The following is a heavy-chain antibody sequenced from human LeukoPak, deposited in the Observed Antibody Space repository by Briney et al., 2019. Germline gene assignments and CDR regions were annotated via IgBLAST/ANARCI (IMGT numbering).Heavy chain of an antibody. CDR3: ARADSSGSTFDY. D-gene: IGHD3-22*01. CDR1: GGSISSSSYY. CDR2: IYTSGST. Sequence: SETLSLTCTVSGGSISSSSYYWGWIRQPPGKGLEWIGSIYTSGSTNYNPSLKSRVTISVDTSKNQFSLKLSSVTAADTAVYYCARADSSGSTFDYWGQGTLVTVSS. J-gene: IGHJ4*02. V-gene: IGHV4-39*07.